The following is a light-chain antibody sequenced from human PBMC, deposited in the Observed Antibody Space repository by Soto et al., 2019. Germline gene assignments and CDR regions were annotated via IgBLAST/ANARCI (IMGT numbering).Light chain of an antibody. J-gene: IGLJ2*01. Sequence: SVLTQPPSVSGAPGQRVTISCTGSSSNIGAGYDVHWYQQLPGTAPKLLIYGNSNRPSGVPDRFSGSKSGTSASLAITGLQAEDEADYYCQSYDSSLTLFGGGTKVTVL. CDR1: SSNIGAGYD. V-gene: IGLV1-40*01. CDR3: QSYDSSLTL. CDR2: GNS.